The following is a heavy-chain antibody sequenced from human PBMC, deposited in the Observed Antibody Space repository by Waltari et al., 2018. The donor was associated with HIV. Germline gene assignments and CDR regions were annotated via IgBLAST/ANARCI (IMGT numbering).Heavy chain of an antibody. CDR3: AKGGYDYGDYSYFDY. D-gene: IGHD4-17*01. Sequence: QVQLVESGRGVVQPGWALRLSCEASGFAFRSYGIPWLRQAPGKGLEWVAIISFDGKNKFYADSVKGRFTVSRDNSKNTLYLHMESLRGEDTAVYYCAKGGYDYGDYSYFDYWGQGTLVTVSA. CDR2: ISFDGKNK. CDR1: GFAFRSYG. V-gene: IGHV3-30*18. J-gene: IGHJ4*02.